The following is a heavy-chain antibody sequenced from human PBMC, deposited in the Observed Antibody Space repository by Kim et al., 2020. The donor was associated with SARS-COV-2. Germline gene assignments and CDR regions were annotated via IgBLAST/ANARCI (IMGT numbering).Heavy chain of an antibody. CDR3: LSANHVAFDI. J-gene: IGHJ3*02. CDR1: GFTLSLYS. V-gene: IGHV3-48*04. Sequence: GGSLRLSCATSGFTLSLYSMNWVRQAPGKGLEWVSHISGSGTTTKHADSVKGRFTISRDNAKNSLFLQMNGLRAEDTALNYCLSANHVAFDIWGQGTMVT. CDR2: ISGSGTTT.